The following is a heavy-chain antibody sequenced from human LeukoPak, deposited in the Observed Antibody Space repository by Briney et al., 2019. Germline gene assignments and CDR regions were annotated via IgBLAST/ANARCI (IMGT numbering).Heavy chain of an antibody. V-gene: IGHV3-30*02. Sequence: GGSLRLSCAASGFTFSSYGMHWVRQAPGKGLEWVAFIRYDGSNKYYADSVKGRFTISRDNSKNTLFLQMNSLRAEDTAVYFCARGSSSSAGFTDYWGLGTLVTVSS. D-gene: IGHD6-6*01. CDR3: ARGSSSSAGFTDY. CDR1: GFTFSSYG. J-gene: IGHJ4*02. CDR2: IRYDGSNK.